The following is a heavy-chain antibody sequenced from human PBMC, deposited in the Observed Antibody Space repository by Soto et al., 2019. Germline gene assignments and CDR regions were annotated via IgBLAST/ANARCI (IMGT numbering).Heavy chain of an antibody. CDR1: GYTFTSYG. D-gene: IGHD2-2*01. CDR2: ISAYNGNT. Sequence: QVQLVQSGAEVKKPGASVKVSCKASGYTFTSYGISWVRQAPGQGLEWMGWISAYNGNTNYAQKLQGRVTMTTDTSTSTAYMELRSLRADDTAVYYCARAVRISSLVPAAIPLGYWGQGTLVTVSS. V-gene: IGHV1-18*04. J-gene: IGHJ4*02. CDR3: ARAVRISSLVPAAIPLGY.